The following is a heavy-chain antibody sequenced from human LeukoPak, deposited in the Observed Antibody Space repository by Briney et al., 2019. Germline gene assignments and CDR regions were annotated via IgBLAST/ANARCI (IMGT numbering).Heavy chain of an antibody. J-gene: IGHJ4*02. V-gene: IGHV1-8*01. CDR1: GYTFTSYD. CDR3: AASIPAAIY. CDR2: MNPNSGNT. D-gene: IGHD2-2*01. Sequence: ASVKVSCKAAGYTFTSYDINWGRQATGQGLEWMGWMNPNSGNTGYAQKFQGRVTMTVNTSISTAYMELSSLRSEDTAVYYCAASIPAAIYWGQGTLVTVSS.